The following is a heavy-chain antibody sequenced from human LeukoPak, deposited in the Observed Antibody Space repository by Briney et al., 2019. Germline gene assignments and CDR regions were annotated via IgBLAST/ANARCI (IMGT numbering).Heavy chain of an antibody. CDR2: IYPSGDP. J-gene: IGHJ4*02. CDR1: GASINSGAFS. CDR3: ARSKTSSYFDY. Sequence: SQTLSLTCAVSGASINSGAFSWSWFRHPPEKGVEWCGYIYPSGDPYFSPSLQSRVTMSVDRAKNHFSLRLTSLDAADTATYFSARSKTSSYFDYGGQGTLVTASS. V-gene: IGHV4-30-2*01.